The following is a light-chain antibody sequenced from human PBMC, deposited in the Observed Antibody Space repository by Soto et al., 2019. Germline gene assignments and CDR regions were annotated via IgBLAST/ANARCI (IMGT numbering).Light chain of an antibody. J-gene: IGKJ5*01. CDR1: PSVSSN. V-gene: IGKV3-15*01. Sequence: EIVVTQSPAPLFVSPGERATLSCGASPSVSSNLAWYQQKPGQAPRLLIYGATTRATGIPARFSGSGSGTDFTLTISSLEPEDFAVYYCQQYNNWPKLTFGGGTRLEIK. CDR2: GAT. CDR3: QQYNNWPKLT.